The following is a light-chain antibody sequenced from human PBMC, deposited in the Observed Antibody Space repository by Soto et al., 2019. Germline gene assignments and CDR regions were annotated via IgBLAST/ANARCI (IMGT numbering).Light chain of an antibody. CDR2: GAS. V-gene: IGKV3-20*01. CDR3: HQYGTAPLP. Sequence: EAALTQSPGTLSLSPGERATLSCRASQSVAANYLAWYQQKRGQAPRLLIYGASSRATGIPDRFSGSESGTDFTLTISRLEPEDFSVYYCHQYGTAPLPFGPGTKVDIK. CDR1: QSVAANY. J-gene: IGKJ3*01.